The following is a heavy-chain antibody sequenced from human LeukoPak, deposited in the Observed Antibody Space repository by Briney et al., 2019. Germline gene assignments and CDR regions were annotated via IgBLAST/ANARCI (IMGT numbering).Heavy chain of an antibody. CDR1: GFAFGSEA. Sequence: GGSLRLSCAVSGFAFGSEAMSWVRQSPARGLEWVASISPGGGTTYYADYVKGRFTISRDNSKNTLYLQMNSLRAEDTAVYYCARISSSWYYVDYWGQGTLVTVSS. D-gene: IGHD6-13*01. CDR3: ARISSSWYYVDY. CDR2: ISPGGGTT. J-gene: IGHJ4*02. V-gene: IGHV3-23*01.